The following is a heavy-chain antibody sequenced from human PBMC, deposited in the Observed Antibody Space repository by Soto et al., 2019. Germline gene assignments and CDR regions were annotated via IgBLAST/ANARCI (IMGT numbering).Heavy chain of an antibody. CDR3: ARERFILNWNDVYSGAFDI. CDR1: GGSISSYY. J-gene: IGHJ3*02. V-gene: IGHV4-4*07. Sequence: QVQLQESGPGLVKPSETLSLTCTVSGGSISSYYWSWIRQPAGKGLEWIGRIYTSGSTNYNPSLKSRVTMSVYTSKNQFSLMLSSVTAADTAVYYCARERFILNWNDVYSGAFDIWGQGTMVTVSS. D-gene: IGHD1-1*01. CDR2: IYTSGST.